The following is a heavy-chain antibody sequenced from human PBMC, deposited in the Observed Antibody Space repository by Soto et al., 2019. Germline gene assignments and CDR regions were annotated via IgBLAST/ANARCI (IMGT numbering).Heavy chain of an antibody. J-gene: IGHJ4*02. CDR3: ARDMNY. Sequence: EVQLVESGGGLVQPGGSLRLSCAASGFTLSTYSINWVRQAPGKGLEWVSYISATGSTIRYADSVKGRFTISRDNANNSLYLQMDSLGDEDTAVYYCARDMNYWGQGTLVTVSS. V-gene: IGHV3-48*02. CDR2: ISATGSTI. D-gene: IGHD3-16*01. CDR1: GFTLSTYS.